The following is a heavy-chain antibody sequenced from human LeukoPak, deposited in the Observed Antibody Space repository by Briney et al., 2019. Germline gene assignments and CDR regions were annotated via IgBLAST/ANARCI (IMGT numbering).Heavy chain of an antibody. J-gene: IGHJ4*02. D-gene: IGHD4-23*01. Sequence: PSETLSLTCAVYGVSFSGYYWSWIRQPPGKGLEWIGEINHSGSTNYNPSLKSRVTISIDTSKNQFSLKLSSVTAADTAVYYCARSSTTVVFDYWGQGTLVTVSS. CDR1: GVSFSGYY. V-gene: IGHV4-34*01. CDR2: INHSGST. CDR3: ARSSTTVVFDY.